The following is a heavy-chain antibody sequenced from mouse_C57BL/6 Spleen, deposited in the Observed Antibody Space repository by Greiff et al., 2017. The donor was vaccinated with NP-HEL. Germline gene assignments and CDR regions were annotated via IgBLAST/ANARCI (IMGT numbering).Heavy chain of an antibody. D-gene: IGHD1-1*01. J-gene: IGHJ2*01. V-gene: IGHV1-69*01. CDR2: IDPSDSYT. CDR3: ARGITTVVYFDY. CDR1: GYTFTGYW. Sequence: QVQLQQPGAELVMPGASVKLSCKASGYTFTGYWMHWVKQRPGQGLEWIGEIDPSDSYTNYNQKFKGKSTLTVDKSSSTAYMQLSSLTSEDSAVYYCARGITTVVYFDYWGQGTTLTVSS.